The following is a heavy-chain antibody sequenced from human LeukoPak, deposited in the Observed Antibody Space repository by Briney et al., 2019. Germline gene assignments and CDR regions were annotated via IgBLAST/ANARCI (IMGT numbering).Heavy chain of an antibody. J-gene: IGHJ3*02. CDR1: GYSISSGYY. Sequence: SETLSLTCAVSGYSISSGYYWGWIRQPPGKGLERIGSIYHSGSTYYNPSLKSRVTISVDTSKNQFALKLSSVSAADTAVYYCARRKGYYDKSGYYYPGAFDIWGQGAMVAVSS. CDR2: IYHSGST. CDR3: ARRKGYYDKSGYYYPGAFDI. D-gene: IGHD3-22*01. V-gene: IGHV4-38-2*01.